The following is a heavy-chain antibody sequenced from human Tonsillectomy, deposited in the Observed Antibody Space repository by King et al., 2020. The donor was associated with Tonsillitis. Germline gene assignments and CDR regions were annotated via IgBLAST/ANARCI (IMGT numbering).Heavy chain of an antibody. CDR2: INPNSGGT. V-gene: IGHV1-2*02. Sequence: AQLVQSGAEVKKPGASVKVSCKASGYTFTGYYMHWVRQAPGQGLEWMGWINPNSGGTHYAQKFQGRVTMTRDTSISTAYMELSRLRSDDTAVYYCARDLDYCTNGVCPPNGMDVWGQGTTVTVSS. D-gene: IGHD2-8*01. CDR1: GYTFTGYY. J-gene: IGHJ6*02. CDR3: ARDLDYCTNGVCPPNGMDV.